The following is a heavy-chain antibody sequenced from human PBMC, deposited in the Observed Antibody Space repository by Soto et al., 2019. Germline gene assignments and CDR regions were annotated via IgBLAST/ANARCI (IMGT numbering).Heavy chain of an antibody. D-gene: IGHD6-19*01. CDR2: IYYSGST. V-gene: IGHV4-59*01. Sequence: QVQLQESGPGLVKPSESLSLTCTVSGGSISSYYWSWIRQPPGKGLEWIGYIYYSGSTNYNPSLKSRVTISVDTSKNQFSLKLSSVTAADTAVYYCAGGRYSSGWYEGENAFDIWGQGTMVTVSS. J-gene: IGHJ3*02. CDR3: AGGRYSSGWYEGENAFDI. CDR1: GGSISSYY.